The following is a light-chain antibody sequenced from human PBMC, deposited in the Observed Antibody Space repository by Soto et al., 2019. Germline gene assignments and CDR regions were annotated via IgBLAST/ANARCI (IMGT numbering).Light chain of an antibody. CDR3: QKYSSVPV. Sequence: DIQMTQSPTSLSASVGDRVTITCQASQGIRNFVAWYQKKPGKATKLLIYAASTLQSGVPSRFSGSGSGTDFTLTINSLALEDVATYSCQKYSSVPVFGPGTKVEIK. V-gene: IGKV1-27*01. CDR2: AAS. J-gene: IGKJ3*01. CDR1: QGIRNF.